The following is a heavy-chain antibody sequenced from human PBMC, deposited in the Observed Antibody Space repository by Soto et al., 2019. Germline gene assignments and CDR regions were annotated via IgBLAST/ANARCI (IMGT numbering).Heavy chain of an antibody. CDR2: IYPGDSDT. D-gene: IGHD6-19*01. J-gene: IGHJ6*02. CDR1: GYSFANYW. Sequence: ESLKISFQGSGYSFANYWIAWVRQMPGKGLEWVGVIYPGDSDTRYSPSFRGQVTISADKSISTAYLQWSSLKASDTAMYYCARAQQWLVRGYYYYGMDVWGQGTTVTVSS. V-gene: IGHV5-51*01. CDR3: ARAQQWLVRGYYYYGMDV.